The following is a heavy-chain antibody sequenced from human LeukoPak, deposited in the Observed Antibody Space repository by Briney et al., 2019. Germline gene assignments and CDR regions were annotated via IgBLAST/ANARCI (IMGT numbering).Heavy chain of an antibody. V-gene: IGHV3-30*02. CDR2: IRYDGSNK. J-gene: IGHJ5*02. D-gene: IGHD6-13*01. CDR1: GFTFSSYG. CDR3: ARAGGSSWSNWFDP. Sequence: AGGSLRLSCAASGFTFSSYGMHWVRQAPGKGLEWVAFIRYDGSNKYYADSVKGRFTISRDNYKNTLYLQMNSLRAEDTAVYYCARAGGSSWSNWFDPWGQGTLVTVSS.